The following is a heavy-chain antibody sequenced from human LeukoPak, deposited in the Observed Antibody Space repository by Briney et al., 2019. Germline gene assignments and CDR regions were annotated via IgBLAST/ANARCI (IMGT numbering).Heavy chain of an antibody. D-gene: IGHD5-12*01. CDR3: AREDSGYDGWFDP. CDR2: IYYSGST. CDR1: GGSISSYY. V-gene: IGHV4-59*01. Sequence: PSETLSLTCTVSGGSISSYYWSWIRQPPGKGLEWIGYIYYSGSTNYNPSLKSRVTISVDTSKNQFSLKLSSVTAADTAVYYCAREDSGYDGWFDPWGQGTLVTVSS. J-gene: IGHJ5*02.